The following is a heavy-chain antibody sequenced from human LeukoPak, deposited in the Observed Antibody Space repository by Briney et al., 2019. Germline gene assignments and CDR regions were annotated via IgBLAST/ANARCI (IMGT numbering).Heavy chain of an antibody. V-gene: IGHV1-8*01. D-gene: IGHD2-2*01. CDR3: AGGLRYCRRTSSRDI. CDR1: GYTFTSYD. Sequence: GSLKVSCKASGYTFTSYDINWVRQATGQGLEWMGWMNPNSGNTCYAQKFQGRVTMTRNTSISTAYVELSSLRSEDTAVYYCAGGLRYCRRTSSRDIWGERTLGTVSS. J-gene: IGHJ4*02. CDR2: MNPNSGNT.